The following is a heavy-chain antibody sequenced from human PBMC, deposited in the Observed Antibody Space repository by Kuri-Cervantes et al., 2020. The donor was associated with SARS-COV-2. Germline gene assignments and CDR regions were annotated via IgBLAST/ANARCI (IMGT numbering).Heavy chain of an antibody. J-gene: IGHJ4*02. D-gene: IGHD3-10*01. CDR2: SIPIFGTA. CDR1: GYTFTSYG. Sequence: SVKVSCKASGYTFTSYGISWVRQAPGQGLEWMGGSIPIFGTANYAQKFQGRVTITADESTSTAYMELSSRRSEDTAVYYCARSYGSGSYPPDHWGQGTLVTVSS. V-gene: IGHV1-69*13. CDR3: ARSYGSGSYPPDH.